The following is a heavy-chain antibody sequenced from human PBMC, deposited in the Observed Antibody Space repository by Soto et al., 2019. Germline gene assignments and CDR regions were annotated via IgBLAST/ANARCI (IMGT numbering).Heavy chain of an antibody. J-gene: IGHJ6*02. CDR1: GGSFNNYA. D-gene: IGHD3-10*01. V-gene: IGHV1-69*01. CDR2: IIPNFDTP. Sequence: QVHLVQSGAEVKKPGSSVKVSCKTSGGSFNNYAVSWVRQAPGQGLEWMGGIIPNFDTPNYAQKFQDRVTIGADESTSTVYMELRSVRSNDTAVYYCAVAMVREILIFESSGMHVWGQGTTVIVSS. CDR3: AVAMVREILIFESSGMHV.